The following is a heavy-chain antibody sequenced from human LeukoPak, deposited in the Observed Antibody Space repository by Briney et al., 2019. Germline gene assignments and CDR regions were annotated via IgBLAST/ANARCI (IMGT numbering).Heavy chain of an antibody. CDR3: ARDGFTLYYMDV. CDR2: ISSSGSTI. Sequence: KSGGSLRLSCAASGFTFSDYYMSWIRQAPGKRLEWVSYISSSGSTIYYADSVKGRFTISRDNAKNSLYLQMNSLRAEDTAVYYCARDGFTLYYMDVWGKGTTVTVSS. D-gene: IGHD3-10*01. V-gene: IGHV3-11*01. J-gene: IGHJ6*03. CDR1: GFTFSDYY.